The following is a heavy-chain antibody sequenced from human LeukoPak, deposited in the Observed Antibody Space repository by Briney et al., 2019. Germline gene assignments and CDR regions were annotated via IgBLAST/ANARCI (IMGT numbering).Heavy chain of an antibody. Sequence: SETLSLTCAVSGVAFDDYYWSWVRQTPGKGLEWIGEINHSGYTNDNPSLKSRVTLSIDTSRKQFSLNLRSVTVADAGIYFCTRMTRGHDYWGQGTQVTVSS. J-gene: IGHJ4*02. V-gene: IGHV4-34*01. D-gene: IGHD4-11*01. CDR3: TRMTRGHDY. CDR2: INHSGYT. CDR1: GVAFDDYY.